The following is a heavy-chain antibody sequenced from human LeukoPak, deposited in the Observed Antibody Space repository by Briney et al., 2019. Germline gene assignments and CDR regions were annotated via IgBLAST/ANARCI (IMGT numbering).Heavy chain of an antibody. CDR1: GYSFTSYW. CDR2: IYPGDSDT. D-gene: IGHD3-3*01. J-gene: IGHJ5*02. CDR3: ARHAIFGVVKSWFDP. V-gene: IGHV5-51*01. Sequence: GESLKISCKGSGYSFTSYWIGWVRQMPGKGLEWMGIIYPGDSDTRYSPSFQGQVTISADKPISTAYLQWSSLKASDTAMYYCARHAIFGVVKSWFDPWGQGTLVTVSS.